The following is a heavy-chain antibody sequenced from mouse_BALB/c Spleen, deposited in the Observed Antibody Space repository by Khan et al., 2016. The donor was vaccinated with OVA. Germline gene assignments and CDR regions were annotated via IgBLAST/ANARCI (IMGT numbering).Heavy chain of an antibody. CDR3: ARSGTITTVVATDFAY. CDR2: IKYSGST. CDR1: GYSITSDYA. Sequence: EVQLQESGPGLVKPSQSLSLTCTVTGYSITSDYAWNWIRQFPGNKLEWLGYIKYSGSTSYNPSLKSRISITRDTSKNQFFLQLNSVTTEDTATYYCARSGTITTVVATDFAYWGQATTLTVSS. V-gene: IGHV3-2*02. D-gene: IGHD1-1*01. J-gene: IGHJ2*01.